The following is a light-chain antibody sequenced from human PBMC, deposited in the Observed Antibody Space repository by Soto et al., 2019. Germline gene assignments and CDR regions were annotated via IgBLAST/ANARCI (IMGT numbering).Light chain of an antibody. CDR1: QGINSD. CDR3: QQRSSGAST. V-gene: IGKV1-13*02. Sequence: AIQLTQSPASLSSSVGDRATISCRASQGINSDLAWYQQKSGKPPKLLIYDASTLATGVPARFSGSGSGADFTLTISSLEPEDYAVYYCQQRSSGASTFGPGTKVE. J-gene: IGKJ1*01. CDR2: DAS.